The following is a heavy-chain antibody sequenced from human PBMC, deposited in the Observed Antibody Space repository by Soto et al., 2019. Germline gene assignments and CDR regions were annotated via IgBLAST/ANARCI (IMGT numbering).Heavy chain of an antibody. J-gene: IGHJ4*02. CDR3: SRIAVSGPITRFDD. D-gene: IGHD6-19*01. CDR2: VSYSGST. V-gene: IGHV4-39*01. Sequence: QLQLQESGPRLVKPSETLSLTCTVSGGSISNSSYLWGWIRQPPGKGLQWIGSVSYSGSTYYNPSLKSRVTISVDTSKTQSSLRLSSVTAADTAVYYCSRIAVSGPITRFDDWGQGALVTVSS. CDR1: GGSISNSSYL.